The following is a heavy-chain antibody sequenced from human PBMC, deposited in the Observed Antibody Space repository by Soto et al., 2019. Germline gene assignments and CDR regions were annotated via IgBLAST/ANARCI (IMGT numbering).Heavy chain of an antibody. CDR2: ISNSGNT. Sequence: SETLSLTCSVSGGSISNNFYYWTWIRQPPGKDLEWIGYISNSGNTAYNPSLNSRGTISVDKPKNQFSLKLSSATAADTAVYYCTRRFSYGSGKYGIDLWGQGTTVTVSS. J-gene: IGHJ6*02. V-gene: IGHV4-61*05. CDR1: GGSISNNFYY. D-gene: IGHD3-10*01. CDR3: TRRFSYGSGKYGIDL.